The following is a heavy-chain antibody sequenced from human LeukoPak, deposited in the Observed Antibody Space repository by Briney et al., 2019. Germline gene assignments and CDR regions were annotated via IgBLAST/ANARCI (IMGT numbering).Heavy chain of an antibody. J-gene: IGHJ4*02. CDR3: ARDQVGATPIDY. V-gene: IGHV3-74*01. D-gene: IGHD1-26*01. CDR2: INGDGGST. CDR1: GFTFSSHW. Sequence: GGSLRLSCAASGFTFSSHWMHWVRQDPGKGLLWVSHINGDGGSTGYADSVKGRFTISRDNAKNTLYLHMNSLRAEDTAVYYRARDQVGATPIDYWGQGTLVTVSS.